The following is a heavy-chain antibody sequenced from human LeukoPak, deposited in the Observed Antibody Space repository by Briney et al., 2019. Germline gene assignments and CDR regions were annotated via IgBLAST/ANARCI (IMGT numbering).Heavy chain of an antibody. V-gene: IGHV4-34*01. J-gene: IGHJ4*02. CDR3: AGSGWYFDY. CDR1: GGSFSGYY. D-gene: IGHD6-19*01. Sequence: SETLSLTCAVYGGSFSGYYWSWIRQPPGKGLEWIGEINHSGSTNYNPSLKSRVTISVDTSKNQFSLELSSVTAADTAVYYCAGSGWYFDYWGQGTLVTVSS. CDR2: INHSGST.